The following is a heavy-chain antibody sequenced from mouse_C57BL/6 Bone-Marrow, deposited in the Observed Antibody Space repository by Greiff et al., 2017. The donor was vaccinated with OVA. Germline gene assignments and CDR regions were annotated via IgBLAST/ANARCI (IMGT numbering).Heavy chain of an antibody. Sequence: DVKLQESGPGLVKPSQSLSLTCSVTGYSITSGYYWNWIRQFPGNKLEWMGYISYDGSNNYNPSLKNRISITRDTSKNQFFLKLNSVTTEDTATYYCAREGYDGYYETAWLAYWGQGTLVTVSA. CDR1: GYSITSGYY. CDR3: AREGYDGYYETAWLAY. CDR2: ISYDGSN. J-gene: IGHJ3*01. V-gene: IGHV3-6*01. D-gene: IGHD2-3*01.